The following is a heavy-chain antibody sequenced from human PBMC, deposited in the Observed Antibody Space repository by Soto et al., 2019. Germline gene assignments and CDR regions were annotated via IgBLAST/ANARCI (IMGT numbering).Heavy chain of an antibody. CDR1: GFTFSSYS. CDR2: ISSSSSYI. CDR3: ARVRSRYRPGDAFDI. V-gene: IGHV3-21*04. D-gene: IGHD2-2*02. Sequence: GGSLRLSCAASGFTFSSYSMNWVRQAPGKGLEWVSSISSSSSYIYYADSVKGRFTISRDNAKNSLYLQMNSLRAEDTAVYYCARVRSRYRPGDAFDIWGQGTMVTVSS. J-gene: IGHJ3*02.